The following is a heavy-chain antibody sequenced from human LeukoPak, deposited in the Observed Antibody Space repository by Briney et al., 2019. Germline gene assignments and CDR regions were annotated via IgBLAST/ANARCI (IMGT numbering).Heavy chain of an antibody. Sequence: SETLSLTCTVSGDSITTIIYYWGWIRQPPGKGLEWIGSIFYAGNTYYNPSLKSRVTISVDTSKNQFSLRLSSVTAADTAVYYCARLGVGAPNWFDPWGQGTLVTVSS. CDR1: GDSITTIIYY. CDR3: ARLGVGAPNWFDP. D-gene: IGHD1-26*01. J-gene: IGHJ5*02. CDR2: IFYAGNT. V-gene: IGHV4-39*01.